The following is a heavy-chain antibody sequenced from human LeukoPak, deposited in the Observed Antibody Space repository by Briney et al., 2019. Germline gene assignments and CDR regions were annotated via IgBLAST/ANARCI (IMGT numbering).Heavy chain of an antibody. D-gene: IGHD3-16*02. Sequence: ASVKVSCKASGYTFTGYYMHWVRQAPGQGLEWMGWISPNSGGTNYAQKFQGRVTMTRDTSISTAYMELSRLRSDDTAVYYCARDPNVITFGGVIGLFDYWGQGTLVTVSS. V-gene: IGHV1-2*02. CDR1: GYTFTGYY. CDR3: ARDPNVITFGGVIGLFDY. J-gene: IGHJ4*02. CDR2: ISPNSGGT.